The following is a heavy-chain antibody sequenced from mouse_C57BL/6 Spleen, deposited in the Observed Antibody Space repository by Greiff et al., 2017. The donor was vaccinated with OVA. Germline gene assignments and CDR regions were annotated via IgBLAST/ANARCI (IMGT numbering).Heavy chain of an antibody. CDR1: GYTFTSYW. Sequence: QVQLQQPGAELVKPGASVKLSCKASGYTFTSYWMQWVKQRPGQGLEWIGEIDPSDSYTNYNQKFKGKATLTVDTSSSTAYMQLSSLTSEDSAVYYCARLGSSGTVFDYWGQGTTLTVSS. D-gene: IGHD3-2*02. CDR3: ARLGSSGTVFDY. J-gene: IGHJ2*01. V-gene: IGHV1-50*01. CDR2: IDPSDSYT.